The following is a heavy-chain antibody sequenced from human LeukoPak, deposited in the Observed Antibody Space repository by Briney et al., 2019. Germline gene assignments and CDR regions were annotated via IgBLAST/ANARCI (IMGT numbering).Heavy chain of an antibody. CDR3: AKGGECSGGSCYFVGLNV. Sequence: ASVTVSCKASGYTFTSYGISWVRQAPGQGLEWMGWISAYNGNTNYAQKLQGRVTMTTDTSTSTAYMELRSLRSDDTAVYYCAKGGECSGGSCYFVGLNVWGQGTTVTVSS. CDR2: ISAYNGNT. V-gene: IGHV1-18*01. CDR1: GYTFTSYG. J-gene: IGHJ6*02. D-gene: IGHD2-15*01.